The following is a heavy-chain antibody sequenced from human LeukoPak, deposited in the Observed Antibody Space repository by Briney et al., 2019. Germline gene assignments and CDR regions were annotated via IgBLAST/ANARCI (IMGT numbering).Heavy chain of an antibody. D-gene: IGHD3-9*01. CDR2: MNPNSGDA. CDR1: GCTFTSYD. J-gene: IGHJ4*02. Sequence: ASVKVSCKASGCTFTSYDINWVRQATGQGLEWMGWMNPNSGDAGYAQKFQGRVTMTRNTSISTAYMELSSLGSEDTAVYYCARGGWLVLRYFDYWGQGTLVTVSS. V-gene: IGHV1-8*01. CDR3: ARGGWLVLRYFDY.